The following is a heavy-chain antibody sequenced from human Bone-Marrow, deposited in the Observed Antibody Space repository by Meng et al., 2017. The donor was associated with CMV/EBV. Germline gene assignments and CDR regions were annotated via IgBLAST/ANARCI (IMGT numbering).Heavy chain of an antibody. CDR3: ARREGYGDYLPVY. D-gene: IGHD4-17*01. V-gene: IGHV3-30*04. CDR2: ISYDGSNK. Sequence: GESLKISCAASGFTFSDYAMHWVRQAPGKGLEWVAVISYDGSNKHYADSVKGRFTISRDNSKNTLDLQMHSLRAEDTAVYYCARREGYGDYLPVYWGPGTLVTVSS. J-gene: IGHJ4*02. CDR1: GFTFSDYA.